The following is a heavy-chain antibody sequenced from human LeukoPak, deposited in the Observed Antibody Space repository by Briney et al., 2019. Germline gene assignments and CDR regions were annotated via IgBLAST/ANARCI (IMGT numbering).Heavy chain of an antibody. CDR2: ISYDGSNK. D-gene: IGHD6-25*01. Sequence: GRSLRLSCAASGFTFSSYALQWVRQAPGKGLEWVALISYDGSNKVYEDSVKGRFTISRDNSKNTLYLQMNSLRAEDTAVYYCARGRGDYWGQGTLVTVSS. J-gene: IGHJ4*02. CDR1: GFTFSSYA. CDR3: ARGRGDY. V-gene: IGHV3-30*03.